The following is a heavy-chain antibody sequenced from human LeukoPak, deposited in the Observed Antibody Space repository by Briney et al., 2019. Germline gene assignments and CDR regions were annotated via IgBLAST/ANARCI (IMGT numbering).Heavy chain of an antibody. V-gene: IGHV3-73*01. J-gene: IGHJ6*03. CDR1: GFTFSGSA. D-gene: IGHD2-21*02. Sequence: PGGSLRLSCAASGFTFSGSAMHWVRQASGKGLEWVGRIRSKANSYATAYAASVKGRFTISRDDSKNTAYLQMNSLKTEDTAVYYCTSPLPMVTAIHYYYMDVWGKGTTVTVSS. CDR3: TSPLPMVTAIHYYYMDV. CDR2: IRSKANSYAT.